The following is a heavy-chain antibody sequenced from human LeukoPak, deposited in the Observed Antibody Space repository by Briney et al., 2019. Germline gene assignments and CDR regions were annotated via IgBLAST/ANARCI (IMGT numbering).Heavy chain of an antibody. CDR3: ARDHRGAFDY. Sequence: PGGSLRLSCAASGFTFSSYSMSWVRQAPGKGLEWVSSITSSSSYIYYADSVKGRFTISRDNAKKSVYLQMNSLRAEDTAVYYCARDHRGAFDYWGQGTLVTVSS. J-gene: IGHJ4*02. V-gene: IGHV3-21*01. CDR1: GFTFSSYS. D-gene: IGHD3-16*01. CDR2: ITSSSSYI.